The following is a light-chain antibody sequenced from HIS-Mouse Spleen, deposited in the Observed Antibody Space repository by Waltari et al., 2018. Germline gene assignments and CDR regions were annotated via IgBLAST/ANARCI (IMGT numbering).Light chain of an antibody. Sequence: QSALTQPPSASGSPGQSVTISCTGTSSDVGGYNYVSWYQQHPGKAPKLMIDEVSKRPSGVPDRFSGSKSGNPASLTVSGLQAEDEADYYCSSYAGSNNLVFGGGTKLTVL. J-gene: IGLJ2*01. CDR1: SSDVGGYNY. CDR2: EVS. V-gene: IGLV2-8*01. CDR3: SSYAGSNNLV.